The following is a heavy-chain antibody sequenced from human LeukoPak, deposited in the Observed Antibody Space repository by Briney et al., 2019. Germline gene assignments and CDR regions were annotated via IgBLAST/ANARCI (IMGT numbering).Heavy chain of an antibody. CDR3: ARDPNARRIVGASPRFDP. V-gene: IGHV1-46*01. D-gene: IGHD1-26*01. CDR2: INPSGGST. Sequence: ASVTVPCKASGYTFTSYYMHWVRQAPGQGLEYMGLINPSGGSTSYAQKFQGRVTMTRDTSTSTVYMELSSLRSEDTAVYYCARDPNARRIVGASPRFDPWGQGTLVTVSS. CDR1: GYTFTSYY. J-gene: IGHJ5*02.